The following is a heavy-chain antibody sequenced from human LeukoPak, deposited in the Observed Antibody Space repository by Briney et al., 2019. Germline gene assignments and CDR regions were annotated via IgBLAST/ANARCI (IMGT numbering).Heavy chain of an antibody. CDR3: ARHERCSSINCIYNWFDP. D-gene: IGHD2-2*01. CDR2: VFYSGRT. J-gene: IGHJ5*02. Sequence: SETLSLTCTVSGGSIPTKNFYWGWIRQPPGKGLEWIGSVFYSGRTYYNPSLKSRVTIFVDPSKNQFSLNLRSVTAADTAVYYCARHERCSSINCIYNWFDPWGRGTLVIVSS. CDR1: GGSIPTKNFY. V-gene: IGHV4-39*01.